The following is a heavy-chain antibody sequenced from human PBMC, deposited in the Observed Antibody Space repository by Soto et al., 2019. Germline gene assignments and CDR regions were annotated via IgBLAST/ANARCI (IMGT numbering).Heavy chain of an antibody. CDR3: ARARHDILTGYGEGWFDP. CDR2: IYYSGST. J-gene: IGHJ5*02. CDR1: GGSISSYY. Sequence: QVQLQESGPGLVKPSETLSLTCTVSGGSISSYYWSWIRQPPGKGLEWIGYIYYSGSTNYNPSLKRRGTRSVGTSKNQFSLKLSSVTAADTAVYYCARARHDILTGYGEGWFDPWGQGTLVTVSS. V-gene: IGHV4-59*01. D-gene: IGHD3-9*01.